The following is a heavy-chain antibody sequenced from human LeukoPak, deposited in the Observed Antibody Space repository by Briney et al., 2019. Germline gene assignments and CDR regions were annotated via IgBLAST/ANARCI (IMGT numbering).Heavy chain of an antibody. D-gene: IGHD5-12*01. Sequence: GGSLRLSCAASGFTFSSYSMNWVRQAPGKGLEWVSSISSCSSYIYYADSVKGRFTSSRDNAKNSLYLQMNPLRAEDTAVYYCERDRKHRGYLGTFAYWGQGTLVTVSS. CDR1: GFTFSSYS. V-gene: IGHV3-21*01. CDR3: ERDRKHRGYLGTFAY. J-gene: IGHJ4*02. CDR2: ISSCSSYI.